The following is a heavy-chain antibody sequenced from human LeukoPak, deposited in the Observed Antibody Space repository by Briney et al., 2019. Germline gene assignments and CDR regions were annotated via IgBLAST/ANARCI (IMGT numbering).Heavy chain of an antibody. D-gene: IGHD3-10*01. J-gene: IGHJ4*02. CDR2: ISGSGDST. V-gene: IGHV3-23*01. Sequence: GGSLRLSCAASGFTFSTYAMNWVRQAPGKGLEWVSAISGSGDSTYYTDSVKGRFTISRDNSKNTLFLQMNTLRAEDTAVYFCAKDPFGYGSGNPRYFDHWGQGTLVSVSS. CDR1: GFTFSTYA. CDR3: AKDPFGYGSGNPRYFDH.